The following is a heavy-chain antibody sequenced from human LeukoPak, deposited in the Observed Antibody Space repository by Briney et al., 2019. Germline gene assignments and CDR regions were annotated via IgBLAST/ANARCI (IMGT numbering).Heavy chain of an antibody. V-gene: IGHV3-30*02. CDR2: ILSDGSNL. J-gene: IGHJ4*02. CDR1: GFTFSSAG. CDR3: AKDRGTYYFGDY. D-gene: IGHD1-26*01. Sequence: GGSLRLSCAASGFTFSSAGMHWVRQAPGKGLEWMAFILSDGSNLYYADSVKGRFTISRDNSKNTLYLQMNSLRAEDTAVYYCAKDRGTYYFGDYWGQGTLVTVST.